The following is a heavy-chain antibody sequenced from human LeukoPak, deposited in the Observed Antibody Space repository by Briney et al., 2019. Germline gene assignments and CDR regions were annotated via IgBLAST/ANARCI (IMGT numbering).Heavy chain of an antibody. CDR2: IKQDGSKK. Sequence: GGSLRLSCVASGFPFSSYWMTWVRQAPGKGLEWVANIKQDGSKKSYVDSVKGRFTISRDNAKNSLYLQMNSLRAEDTAIYYCTRVGHIDEGIDYWGQGTLVTVSS. V-gene: IGHV3-7*04. D-gene: IGHD3-9*01. CDR3: TRVGHIDEGIDY. CDR1: GFPFSSYW. J-gene: IGHJ4*02.